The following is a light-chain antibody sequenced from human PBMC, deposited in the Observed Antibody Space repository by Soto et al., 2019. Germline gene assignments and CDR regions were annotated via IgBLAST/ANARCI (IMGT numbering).Light chain of an antibody. Sequence: DIQMTQSPSSLSASIGDRVTLTCRATEDINNYLAWFQQKPGKVPKLLIYAASTLHSGVPSRFSGSGSGTEFTLTISRLQPDDVATYYCQKYNSGGPLTFGGGTKVDIK. CDR2: AAS. J-gene: IGKJ4*01. CDR1: EDINNY. CDR3: QKYNSGGPLT. V-gene: IGKV1-27*01.